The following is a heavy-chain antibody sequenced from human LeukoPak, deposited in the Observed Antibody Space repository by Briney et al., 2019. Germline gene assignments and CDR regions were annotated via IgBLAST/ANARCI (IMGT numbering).Heavy chain of an antibody. CDR3: AKDGFDYYDSSGYYYFDY. V-gene: IGHV3-23*01. Sequence: GGSLRLSCAGSGFMLSNHAMSWVRQAPGKGLEWVSGISTRGGGIYYADSVKGRFTISRDNSRNTLYLQMKSLRAEDTAVYYCAKDGFDYYDSSGYYYFDYWGQGTLVTVSS. CDR2: ISTRGGGI. J-gene: IGHJ4*02. CDR1: GFMLSNHA. D-gene: IGHD3-22*01.